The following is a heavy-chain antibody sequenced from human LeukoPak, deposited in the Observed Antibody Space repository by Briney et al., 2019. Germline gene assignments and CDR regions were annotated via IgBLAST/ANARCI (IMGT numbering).Heavy chain of an antibody. Sequence: GGSLRLSCAATEFTVSRSYMTWVRQAPGKGLEWVSVLRSGGTIEYADTVKGRFTISRDISKNTVYLQMNNLRSEDTAVYFCAREGEKADGYNHGLDRWGQGTLVAVSS. CDR1: EFTVSRSY. J-gene: IGHJ4*02. D-gene: IGHD5-24*01. V-gene: IGHV3-53*01. CDR3: AREGEKADGYNHGLDR. CDR2: LRSGGTI.